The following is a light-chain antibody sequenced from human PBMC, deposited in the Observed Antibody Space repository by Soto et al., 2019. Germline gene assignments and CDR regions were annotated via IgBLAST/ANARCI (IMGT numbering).Light chain of an antibody. V-gene: IGKV3-11*01. CDR2: DAS. J-gene: IGKJ5*01. CDR3: QQRSNWPIT. CDR1: QSVSSY. Sequence: EIALTQSPGTLSLSPGERATLSCRASQSVSSYLAWYQQKPGQAPRLLIYDASNRATGIPARFSGSGSGTDFTLTISSLEPEDFAVYYCQQRSNWPITFGQGTRLAI.